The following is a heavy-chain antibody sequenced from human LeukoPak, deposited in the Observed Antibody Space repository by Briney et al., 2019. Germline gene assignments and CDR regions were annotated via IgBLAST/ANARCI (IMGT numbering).Heavy chain of an antibody. Sequence: ASVKVSCKASGYTFTSYGISWVRQAPGQGLEWMGWISAYNGNTNYAQKLQGRVTMTTDTSTTTAYMELRSLRSDDTAVYYCARGSATVVMRGGFDYWVQGTLVTVSS. CDR2: ISAYNGNT. CDR3: ARGSATVVMRGGFDY. J-gene: IGHJ4*02. V-gene: IGHV1-18*01. D-gene: IGHD4-23*01. CDR1: GYTFTSYG.